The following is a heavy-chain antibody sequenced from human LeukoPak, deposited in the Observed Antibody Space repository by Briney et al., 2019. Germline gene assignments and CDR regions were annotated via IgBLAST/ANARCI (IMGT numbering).Heavy chain of an antibody. CDR3: ARDLGNYDRGTSYFDH. CDR1: GFTFSSYA. D-gene: IGHD3-16*01. V-gene: IGHV3-23*01. J-gene: IGHJ4*02. CDR2: ISGNGGSA. Sequence: GGSLRLSCAASGFTFSSYAMSWVRQAPGKGLEWVAGISGNGGSAYYGDSVKGRFTISRDNPKNTVYLQMNSLRDEDTAVYYCARDLGNYDRGTSYFDHWGQGTLVTVSS.